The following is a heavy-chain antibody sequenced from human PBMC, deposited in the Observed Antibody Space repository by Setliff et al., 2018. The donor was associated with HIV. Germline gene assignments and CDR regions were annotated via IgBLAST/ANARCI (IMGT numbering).Heavy chain of an antibody. CDR2: IYSSGSP. Sequence: SETLSLTCTVYGASISNSNSYWGWIRQPPGKRLEWLGSIYSSGSPSYNPSLSSRLTISVDTSKNHVSLRLSSVTAADTGVYYCARGPYCSGGSCYSSLDYWGQGTLVTVSS. CDR1: GASISNSNSY. V-gene: IGHV4-39*02. D-gene: IGHD2-15*01. J-gene: IGHJ4*02. CDR3: ARGPYCSGGSCYSSLDY.